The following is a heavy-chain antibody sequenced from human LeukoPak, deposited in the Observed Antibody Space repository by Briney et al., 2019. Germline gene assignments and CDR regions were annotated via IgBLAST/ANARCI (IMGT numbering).Heavy chain of an antibody. V-gene: IGHV3-7*03. J-gene: IGHJ4*02. CDR1: GLTVSNNC. CDR2: IQEDGSAK. D-gene: IGHD2-2*01. CDR3: ARVFGYQVDH. Sequence: GGSLRLSCVPSGLTVSNNCMSWVRQAPGKGLEWLANIQEDGSAKYYVDSVEGRFTISRDNAKNSLYLQMDSLRAEDTAVYYCARVFGYQVDHWGQGTLVTVSS.